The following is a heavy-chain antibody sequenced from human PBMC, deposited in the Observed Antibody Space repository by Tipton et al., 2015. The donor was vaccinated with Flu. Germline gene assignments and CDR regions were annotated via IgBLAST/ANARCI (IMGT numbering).Heavy chain of an antibody. CDR2: IWYDGSNK. CDR1: GFTFSSYG. J-gene: IGHJ6*02. D-gene: IGHD2-15*01. CDR3: ARDGLDCSGGSCYLYDYYYYGMDV. V-gene: IGHV3-33*01. Sequence: SLRLSCAASGFTFSSYGMHWVRQAPGKGLEWVAVIWYDGSNKYYADSVKGRFTISRDNSKNTLYLQMNSLRAEDTAVYYCARDGLDCSGGSCYLYDYYYYGMDVWGQGTTVTVSS.